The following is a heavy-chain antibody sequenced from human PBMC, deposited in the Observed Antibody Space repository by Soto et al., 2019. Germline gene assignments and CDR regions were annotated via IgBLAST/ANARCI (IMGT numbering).Heavy chain of an antibody. CDR1: GYTFTSYG. J-gene: IGHJ4*02. D-gene: IGHD5-18*01. CDR2: ISAYNGNT. CDR3: ARLIDSYGLSYYFDY. Sequence: ASVKVSCKASGYTFTSYGISWVRQAPGQGLEWMGWISAYNGNTNYAQKLQGRVTMTTDTSTSTAYMELRSLRSDDTAVYYCARLIDSYGLSYYFDYWGQGTLVTVSS. V-gene: IGHV1-18*01.